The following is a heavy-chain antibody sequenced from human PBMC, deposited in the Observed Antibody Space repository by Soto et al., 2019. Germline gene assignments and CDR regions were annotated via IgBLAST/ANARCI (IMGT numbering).Heavy chain of an antibody. J-gene: IGHJ4*02. CDR1: GFTFSSYW. CDR3: VKDLGVLVTAIQL. Sequence: GGSLRLSCAASGFTFSSYWMHWVRQAPGKGLVWVSRISSDGSSTSYADSVKGRFTISRDNSKNTLYLLMNSLRADDTAVYYFVKDLGVLVTAIQLWGPGTLVNVFS. D-gene: IGHD2-21*02. V-gene: IGHV3-74*01. CDR2: ISSDGSST.